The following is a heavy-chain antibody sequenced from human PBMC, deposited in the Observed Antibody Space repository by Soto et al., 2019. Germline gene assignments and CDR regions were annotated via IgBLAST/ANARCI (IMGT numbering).Heavy chain of an antibody. CDR1: GITFSNFV. Sequence: EAVLQESGGTLIRPGGSRRLSCVASGITFSNFVMSWVRQAPGKGPEWVSSISGSGTNTYYSDSVKGRFTISRDNYKGTLYLYISNLRAEDTALYYCAKWVDFDHYHRSGDHYFDSWGQGPLVSVSS. J-gene: IGHJ4*02. CDR2: ISGSGTNT. CDR3: AKWVDFDHYHRSGDHYFDS. D-gene: IGHD3-22*01. V-gene: IGHV3-23*01.